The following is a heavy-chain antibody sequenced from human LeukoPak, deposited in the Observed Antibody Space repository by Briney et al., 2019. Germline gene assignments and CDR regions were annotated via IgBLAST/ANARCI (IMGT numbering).Heavy chain of an antibody. CDR2: IYSGGST. CDR1: EFSVGSNY. Sequence: GGSLRLSCAASEFSVGSNYMTWVRQPPGKGLEWVSVIYSGGSTYYPDSVKGRFTISRDNSKNTLFLQMNSLRDEDTAIYYCASSNSFAELPGDFWGQGTLVTVSS. CDR3: ASSNSFAELPGDF. D-gene: IGHD3-10*01. J-gene: IGHJ4*02. V-gene: IGHV3-66*01.